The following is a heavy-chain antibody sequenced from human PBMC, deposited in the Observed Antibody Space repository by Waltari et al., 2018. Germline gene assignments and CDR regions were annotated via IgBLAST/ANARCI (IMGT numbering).Heavy chain of an antibody. CDR1: GYSFTSYW. Sequence: EVQLVQSGAEVKKPGESLKISCKGSGYSFTSYWTGWLPQRPGKGLGWVGLFYPDDSRTRDSPSFQGQVRSAADKSISTAYLEWSSLKGSDTAMYYCAGHGLYYYDSSGYLGDWYFDLWGRGTRVTVSS. CDR3: AGHGLYYYDSSGYLGDWYFDL. CDR2: FYPDDSRT. J-gene: IGHJ2*01. V-gene: IGHV5-51*01. D-gene: IGHD3-22*01.